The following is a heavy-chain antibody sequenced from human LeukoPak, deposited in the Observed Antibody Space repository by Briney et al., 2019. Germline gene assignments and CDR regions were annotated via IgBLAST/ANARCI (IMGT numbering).Heavy chain of an antibody. CDR2: ISGSGGST. J-gene: IGHJ4*02. CDR1: GFTFSSYA. V-gene: IGHV3-23*01. Sequence: PGGSLRLSCAASGFTFSSYAMSWVRQAPGKGLEWVSGISGSGGSTYYADSVKGRFTISRDNSKNTLYLQMNSLRAEDTAVYYCAKHDGITILEVVMSWGQGTLVTVSS. D-gene: IGHD3-3*01. CDR3: AKHDGITILEVVMS.